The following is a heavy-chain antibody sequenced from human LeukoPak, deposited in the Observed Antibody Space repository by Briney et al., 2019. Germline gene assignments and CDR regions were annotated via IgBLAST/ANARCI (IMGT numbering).Heavy chain of an antibody. CDR2: ISYDESNK. D-gene: IGHD3-22*01. V-gene: IGHV3-30-3*01. Sequence: PGGSLRLSCAASGFAFSSYAMYWVRQAPGKGLEWVAVISYDESNKYYADSVKGRFTISRDNSMNTLSLQMNSLRAEDTAMYYCARDNLRGDTSAYLYYFDYWGQGTLVTVSS. J-gene: IGHJ4*02. CDR1: GFAFSSYA. CDR3: ARDNLRGDTSAYLYYFDY.